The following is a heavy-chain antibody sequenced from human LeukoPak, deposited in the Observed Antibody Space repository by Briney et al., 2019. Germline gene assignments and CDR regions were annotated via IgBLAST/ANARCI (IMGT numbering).Heavy chain of an antibody. J-gene: IGHJ6*02. CDR1: GFTFSSYD. CDR2: IGTAGDT. D-gene: IGHD3-16*02. V-gene: IGHV3-13*01. CDR3: AMGGITFGGVIVLGMDV. Sequence: GGSLRLSCAASGFTFSSYDMHWVRQATGKGLEWVSAIGTAGDTYYPGSVKGRFTISRENAKNSLYLQMNSLRAGDTAVYYCAMGGITFGGVIVLGMDVWGQGTTVTVSS.